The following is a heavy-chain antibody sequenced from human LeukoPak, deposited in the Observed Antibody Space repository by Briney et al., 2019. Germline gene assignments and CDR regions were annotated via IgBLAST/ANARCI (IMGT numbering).Heavy chain of an antibody. Sequence: GSLRLSCAVSGFRVSDYYMSWVCQAPGKGLEWVGLIRDSGEAFYADFARGRFAISRDESENTLYLQMNSLRVEDTAVYFCARDRAANQDWVEFDPWGQGTPVTVSS. J-gene: IGHJ5*02. CDR2: IRDSGEA. D-gene: IGHD3/OR15-3a*01. V-gene: IGHV3-66*03. CDR1: GFRVSDYY. CDR3: ARDRAANQDWVEFDP.